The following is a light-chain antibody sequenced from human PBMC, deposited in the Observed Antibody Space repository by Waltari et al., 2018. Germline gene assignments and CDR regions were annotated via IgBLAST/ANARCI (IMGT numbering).Light chain of an antibody. CDR2: ATS. CDR1: QSISTN. CDR3: QQYNNGPPLYT. Sequence: EIVMTQSPATLSMSPGERATLPCRASQSISTNLAWYQQSPGQAPRLLIYATSTRATGIPVKFSGSGSGTEFTLTISNLKPEDFAIYYYQQYNNGPPLYTFGQGTRLDIK. V-gene: IGKV3-15*01. J-gene: IGKJ2*01.